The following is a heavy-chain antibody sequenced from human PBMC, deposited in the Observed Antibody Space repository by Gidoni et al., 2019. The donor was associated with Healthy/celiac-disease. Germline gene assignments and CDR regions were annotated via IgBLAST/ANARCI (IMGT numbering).Heavy chain of an antibody. CDR2: SNHSGST. Sequence: QVQLQQWGAGLLKPSEPLSLTCAVYGGSFSGYYWSWIRQPPGKGLEWIGESNHSGSTNYNPSLKSRVTISVDTSKNQFPLKLSSVTAADTAVYYCARVGAPDDTARVTFDYWGQGTLVTVSS. J-gene: IGHJ4*02. CDR3: ARVGAPDDTARVTFDY. CDR1: GGSFSGYY. D-gene: IGHD5-18*01. V-gene: IGHV4-34*01.